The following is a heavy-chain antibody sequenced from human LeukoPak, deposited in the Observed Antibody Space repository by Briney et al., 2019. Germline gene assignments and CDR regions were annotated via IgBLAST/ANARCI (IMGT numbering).Heavy chain of an antibody. D-gene: IGHD3-22*01. CDR1: GYTLTELS. CDR2: INPSGGST. V-gene: IGHV1-46*01. CDR3: ARGESMIVVVNAFDI. Sequence: ASVKVSCKVSGYTLTELSMHWVRQAPGQGLEWMGIINPSGGSTSYAQKFQGRVTMTRDMSTSTVYMELSSLRSEDTAVYYCARGESMIVVVNAFDIWGQGTMVTVSS. J-gene: IGHJ3*02.